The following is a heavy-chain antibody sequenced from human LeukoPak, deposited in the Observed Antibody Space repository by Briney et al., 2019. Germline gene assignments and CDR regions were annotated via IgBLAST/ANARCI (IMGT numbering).Heavy chain of an antibody. CDR3: ATSYSGYDIHFDY. CDR1: GGTFSSYA. Sequence: SVKVSCKASGGTFSSYAISWVRQAPGQGLEWLGGIIPIFGTANYAQKFQGRVTITTDESTSTAYMELSSLRSEDTAVYYCATSYSGYDIHFDYWGQGTLVTVSS. CDR2: IIPIFGTA. V-gene: IGHV1-69*05. J-gene: IGHJ4*02. D-gene: IGHD5-12*01.